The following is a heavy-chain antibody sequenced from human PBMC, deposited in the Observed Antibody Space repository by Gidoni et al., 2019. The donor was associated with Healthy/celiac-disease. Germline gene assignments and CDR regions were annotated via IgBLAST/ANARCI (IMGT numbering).Heavy chain of an antibody. V-gene: IGHV3-33*01. CDR3: ARADFLGRGAFDI. CDR1: GFTFSSYG. Sequence: QVQLVESGGGVVQPGRSLRLSCAASGFTFSSYGMHWVRQAPGKGLEWVAVIGYDGSNKYYADSVKGRFTISRDNSKNTLYLQMNSLRAEDTAVYYCARADFLGRGAFDIWGQGTMVTVSS. J-gene: IGHJ3*02. CDR2: IGYDGSNK.